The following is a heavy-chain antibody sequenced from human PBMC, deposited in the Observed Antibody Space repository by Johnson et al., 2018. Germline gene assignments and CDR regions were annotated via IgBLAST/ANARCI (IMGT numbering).Heavy chain of an antibody. Sequence: VQLQESGGVVVQPGGSLRLSCAASGFTFDDYTMHWVRQAPGKGLEWVSLISWDGGSTYYADSMKGRFTISRDNRKKSLYLQMNSLRTEDTALYYCGKGEYSSPDHFQDGGRGTLVTVSS. D-gene: IGHD2/OR15-2a*01. CDR1: GFTFDDYT. V-gene: IGHV3-43*01. CDR3: GKGEYSSPDHFQD. J-gene: IGHJ1*01. CDR2: ISWDGGST.